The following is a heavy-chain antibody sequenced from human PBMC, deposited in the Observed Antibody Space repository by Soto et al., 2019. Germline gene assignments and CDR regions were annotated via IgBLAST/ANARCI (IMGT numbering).Heavy chain of an antibody. CDR3: ARGRFDRYNCNYVAECHFDY. CDR2: IYYSGST. D-gene: IGHD1-7*01. J-gene: IGHJ4*02. V-gene: IGHV4-31*03. Sequence: QVQLQESGPGLVKPSQTLSLTCTVSGGSISSGGYYWSWIRQHPGKGLEWIGYIYYSGSTYYNPSLKSRVTISVDTSKNQFSLKLSSVTAADTAVYYCARGRFDRYNCNYVAECHFDYWCQGTLVTVSS. CDR1: GGSISSGGYY.